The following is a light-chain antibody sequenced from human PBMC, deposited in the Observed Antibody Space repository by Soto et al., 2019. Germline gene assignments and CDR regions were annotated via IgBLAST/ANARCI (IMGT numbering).Light chain of an antibody. Sequence: DIQMTQSPSSLSASVGDRVTITCRASQSISSYLNWYQQKPGKAPKLLIYAASSLQSGVPSRFSGSGSGTDFTLTISSLQPEDFATYYCQQSYSTPLLTFGPGTKLDIK. J-gene: IGKJ3*01. CDR3: QQSYSTPLLT. CDR1: QSISSY. CDR2: AAS. V-gene: IGKV1-39*01.